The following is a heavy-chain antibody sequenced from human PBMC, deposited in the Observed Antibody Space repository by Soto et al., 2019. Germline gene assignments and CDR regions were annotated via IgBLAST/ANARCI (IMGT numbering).Heavy chain of an antibody. Sequence: SVKVSCKASGGTFSSYAISWVRQAPGQGLEWMGGIIPIFGTANYAQKFQGRVTITADESTSTAYMELSSLRSEDTAVYYCARGVLYSSGSTGDDYWGQGALVTVSS. V-gene: IGHV1-69*13. CDR2: IIPIFGTA. D-gene: IGHD6-19*01. CDR3: ARGVLYSSGSTGDDY. CDR1: GGTFSSYA. J-gene: IGHJ4*02.